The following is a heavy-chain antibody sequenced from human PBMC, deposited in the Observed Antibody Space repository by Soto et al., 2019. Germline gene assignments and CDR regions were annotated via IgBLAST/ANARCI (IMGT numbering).Heavy chain of an antibody. V-gene: IGHV3-15*01. CDR3: TTYLVATSEPSYYYYYMDV. CDR2: IKSKTDGGTT. CDR1: GFTFSNAW. D-gene: IGHD5-12*01. Sequence: EVQLVESGGGLEKPGGSLRLSCAASGFTFSNAWMSWVRQAPGKGLEWVGRIKSKTDGGTTDYAAPVKGRFTISRDDSKNTLYLQMNSLKTEDTPVYYCTTYLVATSEPSYYYYYMDVWGKGTTVTVSS. J-gene: IGHJ6*03.